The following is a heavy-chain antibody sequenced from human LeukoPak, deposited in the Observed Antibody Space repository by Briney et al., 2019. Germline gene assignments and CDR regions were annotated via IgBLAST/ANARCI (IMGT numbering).Heavy chain of an antibody. CDR2: IYYSGTT. Sequence: SETLSLTCAVYGGSFSGYYWGWIRQPPGKGLEWIGSIYYSGTTHYNPSLESRVTISVDTSKNQFSLKLASVTAADTAIYAKGAGGFSYYNWFDPWGQGTLVTVSS. CDR1: GGSFSGYY. D-gene: IGHD5-18*01. V-gene: IGHV4-34*06. CDR3: GAGGFSYYNWFDP. J-gene: IGHJ5*02.